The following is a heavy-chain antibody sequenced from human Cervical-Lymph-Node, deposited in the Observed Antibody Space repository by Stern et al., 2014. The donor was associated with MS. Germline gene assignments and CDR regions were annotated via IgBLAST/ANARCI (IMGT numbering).Heavy chain of an antibody. V-gene: IGHV1-8*01. CDR3: VRGGLSYGYGLDA. CDR2: MNPNNANT. Sequence: VHLVESGSQVIKPGASVKVSCQASGYTFINYDIFWVRQATGQGLEWMGWMNPNNANTGHAQKFQGRVTMTRNTSISTAYMELSGMRSDDTAVYYCVRGGLSYGYGLDAWGQGTAVIVSS. J-gene: IGHJ6*02. CDR1: GYTFINYD. D-gene: IGHD3-16*01.